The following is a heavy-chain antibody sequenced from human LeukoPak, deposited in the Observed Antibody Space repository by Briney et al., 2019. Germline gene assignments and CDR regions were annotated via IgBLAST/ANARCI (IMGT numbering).Heavy chain of an antibody. J-gene: IGHJ5*02. CDR3: ARGWSITMVRGSNWFDP. V-gene: IGHV3-11*06. CDR2: ISSSSSYI. CDR1: GFTFSDYY. D-gene: IGHD3-10*01. Sequence: GGSLRLSCAASGFTFSDYYMSWIRQAPGKGLEWVSSISSSSSYIYYADSVKGRFTISRDNAKNTLYLQMNSLRAEDTAVYYCARGWSITMVRGSNWFDPWGQGTLVTVSS.